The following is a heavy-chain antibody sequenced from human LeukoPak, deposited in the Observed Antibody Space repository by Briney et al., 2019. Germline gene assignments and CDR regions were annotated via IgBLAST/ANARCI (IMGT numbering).Heavy chain of an antibody. Sequence: GASVKVSCKASGYTFTSYGISWVRQAPGQGLEWMGWISAYNGNTNYAQKLQGRVTMTTDTSTSTAYMELRSLRSDDTAVYYCARDRTDYYDILTGYSNWGQGTLVTVSS. CDR2: ISAYNGNT. V-gene: IGHV1-18*01. CDR3: ARDRTDYYDILTGYSN. J-gene: IGHJ4*02. CDR1: GYTFTSYG. D-gene: IGHD3-9*01.